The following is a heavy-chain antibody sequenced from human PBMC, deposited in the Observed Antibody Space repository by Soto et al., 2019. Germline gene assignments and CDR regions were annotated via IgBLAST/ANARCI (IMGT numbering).Heavy chain of an antibody. D-gene: IGHD3-10*01. CDR2: IIPILGIA. V-gene: IGHV1-69*08. CDR3: ARDRRVRGVIGGMDV. Sequence: QVQLVQSGAEVKKPGSSVKVSCKASGGTFSSYTISWVRQAPGQGLEWMGRIIPILGIANYAQKFQGRVTITPDKSTSTAYMELSSLRSEDTAVYYCARDRRVRGVIGGMDVWGQGTTVTVSS. CDR1: GGTFSSYT. J-gene: IGHJ6*02.